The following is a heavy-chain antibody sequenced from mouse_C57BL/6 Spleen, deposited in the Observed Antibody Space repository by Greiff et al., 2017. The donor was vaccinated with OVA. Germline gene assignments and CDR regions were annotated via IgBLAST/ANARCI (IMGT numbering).Heavy chain of an antibody. D-gene: IGHD4-1*01. Sequence: VQLQQSGAELVKPGASVKISCKASGYAFSSYWMTWVKQRPGKGLEWIGQIYPGDGDTNYNGKFKGKATLTADKSSSTAYMQLSRLTSEDSAVYFCARSWADWYFDVWGTGTTVTVSS. CDR1: GYAFSSYW. CDR3: ARSWADWYFDV. CDR2: IYPGDGDT. V-gene: IGHV1-80*01. J-gene: IGHJ1*03.